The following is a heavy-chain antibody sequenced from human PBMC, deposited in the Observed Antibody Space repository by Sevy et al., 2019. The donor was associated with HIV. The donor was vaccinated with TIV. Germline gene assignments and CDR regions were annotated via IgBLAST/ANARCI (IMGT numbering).Heavy chain of an antibody. CDR2: INPNNGDT. CDR1: GHTFNDYY. CDR3: ATPAPSCSGGTCYDFDY. D-gene: IGHD2-15*01. V-gene: IGHV1-2*02. J-gene: IGHJ4*02. Sequence: ASVKVSCKTSGHTFNDYYTHWVRQAPGQGLEWMAWINPNNGDTNYAQKFQGRVTITSDMSISTAYMELSRLTSDDTGIYYCATPAPSCSGGTCYDFDYWGQGTLVTVSS.